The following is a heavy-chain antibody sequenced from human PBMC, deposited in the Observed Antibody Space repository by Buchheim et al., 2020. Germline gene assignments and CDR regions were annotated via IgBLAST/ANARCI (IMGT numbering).Heavy chain of an antibody. Sequence: QVQLVQSGAEVKKPGSSVKVSCKASGGTFSSYTISWVRQAPGQGLEWMGRIIPILGIANYAQKFQGRVTITADKSTSTAYMELSSLRSEDTAVYYCARDLGGKGRVDQRGFFAWGQGTL. V-gene: IGHV1-69*08. CDR3: ARDLGGKGRVDQRGFFA. J-gene: IGHJ5*02. CDR1: GGTFSSYT. CDR2: IIPILGIA. D-gene: IGHD3-16*01.